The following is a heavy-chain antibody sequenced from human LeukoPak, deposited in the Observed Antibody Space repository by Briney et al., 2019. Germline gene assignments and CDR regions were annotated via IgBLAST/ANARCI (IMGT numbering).Heavy chain of an antibody. V-gene: IGHV4-59*08. Sequence: SEILSLTCSVSGASISSYYWSWIRQPPGRGLEWLGYISYTGSTNYNPSLKSRLTISVDTSKNQLSLNLTTVTAADTAVYYCARHEGTWTFDYWGQGALVTVSS. D-gene: IGHD1-1*01. CDR2: ISYTGST. CDR3: ARHEGTWTFDY. J-gene: IGHJ4*02. CDR1: GASISSYY.